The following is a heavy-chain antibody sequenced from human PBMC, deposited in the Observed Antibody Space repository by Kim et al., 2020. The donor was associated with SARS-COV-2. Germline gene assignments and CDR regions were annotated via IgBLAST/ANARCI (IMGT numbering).Heavy chain of an antibody. CDR2: ISGDGGST. CDR1: GFTFDDYA. CDR3: AKVGQVYYDFWSGPGDTYYFDY. V-gene: IGHV3-43*02. Sequence: GGSLRLSCAASGFTFDDYAMHWVRQAPGKGLEWVSLISGDGGSTYYADSVKGRFTISRDNSKNSLYLQMNSLRTEDTALYYCAKVGQVYYDFWSGPGDTYYFDYWGQGTLVTVSS. J-gene: IGHJ4*02. D-gene: IGHD3-3*01.